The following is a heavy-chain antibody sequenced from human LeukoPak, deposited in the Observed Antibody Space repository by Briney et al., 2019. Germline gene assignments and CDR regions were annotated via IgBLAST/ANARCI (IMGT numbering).Heavy chain of an antibody. CDR1: GFTFGSYS. V-gene: IGHV3-21*01. J-gene: IGHJ3*02. CDR2: ISSSSSYV. Sequence: GSLRLSCAASGFTFGSYSMNWVRQAPGKGLEWVSSISSSSSYVYYADSVKGRFTISRDNAKNSLYLQMNSLRAEDTAVYYCARVFTMVRGVIGAFDIWGQGTMVTVSS. CDR3: ARVFTMVRGVIGAFDI. D-gene: IGHD3-10*01.